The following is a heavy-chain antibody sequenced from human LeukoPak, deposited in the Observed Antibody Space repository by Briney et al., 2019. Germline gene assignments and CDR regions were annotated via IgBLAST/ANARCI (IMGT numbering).Heavy chain of an antibody. V-gene: IGHV5-51*01. CDR2: IYPGDSDT. Sequence: GESLKISCKGSGYRFTSYWIGWVRQMPGKGLEWMGIIYPGDSDTRYSPSFQGQVTISVDKSISTAYLQWSSLKASDTARYYCATGTLEWLLYRDYWGQGTLVTVSS. CDR3: ATGTLEWLLYRDY. D-gene: IGHD3-3*01. CDR1: GYRFTSYW. J-gene: IGHJ4*02.